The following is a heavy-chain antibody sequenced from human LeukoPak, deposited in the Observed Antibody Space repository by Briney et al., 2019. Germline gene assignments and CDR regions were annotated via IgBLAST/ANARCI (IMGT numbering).Heavy chain of an antibody. CDR2: ISYDGSNK. CDR3: ARSAKGVVPAATDY. Sequence: PGGSLRLSCAASGFTFSSYAMHWVRQAPGKGLEWVAVISYDGSNKYYADSVKGRFTISRDNSKNTLYLQMNSLRAEDTAVYYCARSAKGVVPAATDYWGQGTLVTVSS. J-gene: IGHJ4*02. D-gene: IGHD2-2*01. V-gene: IGHV3-30*04. CDR1: GFTFSSYA.